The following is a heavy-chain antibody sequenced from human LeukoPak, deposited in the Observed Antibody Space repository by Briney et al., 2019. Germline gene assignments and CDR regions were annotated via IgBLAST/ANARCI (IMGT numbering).Heavy chain of an antibody. CDR2: ISSSTSYI. CDR3: ARDDVAATNLPFDY. J-gene: IGHJ4*02. V-gene: IGHV3-21*01. D-gene: IGHD1-14*01. CDR1: GFTFSRYA. Sequence: PGGSLRLSCAASGFTFSRYAMNWVRQAPGKGLEWVSSISSSTSYIYYSDSARGRFTISRDNAKNSLYLQMNSLRAEDTAVYYCARDDVAATNLPFDYWGQGTLVTVSS.